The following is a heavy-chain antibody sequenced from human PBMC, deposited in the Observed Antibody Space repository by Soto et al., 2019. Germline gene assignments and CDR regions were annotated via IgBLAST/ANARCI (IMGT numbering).Heavy chain of an antibody. V-gene: IGHV1-18*01. Sequence: QVQLVQSEAEVKKPGASVKVSCKTSGYIFTSYGISWVRQAPGQGLEWMGWISTHNGNTNYAQKLQDRVTMTTDTSTSTAYMERRSLRSDDTAVYYCARENSYYGSGTYYFYGMDVWGHGTTVTVSS. CDR3: ARENSYYGSGTYYFYGMDV. J-gene: IGHJ6*02. CDR1: GYIFTSYG. CDR2: ISTHNGNT. D-gene: IGHD3-10*01.